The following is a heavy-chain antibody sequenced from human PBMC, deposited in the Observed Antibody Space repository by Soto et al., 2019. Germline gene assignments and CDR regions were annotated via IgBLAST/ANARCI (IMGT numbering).Heavy chain of an antibody. CDR1: GYTFTGYY. CDR2: INPNRGGK. J-gene: IGHJ5*02. CDR3: VKDRKRYCSSTIGYTGNWFDP. V-gene: IGHV1-2*02. D-gene: IGHD2-2*02. Sequence: ASVKVSCKASGYTFTGYYMHWVRQAPGQGLEWMRWINPNRGGKGDAKKFRGRVTRTRNTSISEAYMKLSMLRSNDTAEYYCVKDRKRYCSSTIGYTGNWFDPWGQGTLVTVSS.